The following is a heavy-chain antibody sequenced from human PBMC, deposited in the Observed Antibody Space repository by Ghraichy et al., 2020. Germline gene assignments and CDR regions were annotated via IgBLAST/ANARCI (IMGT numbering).Heavy chain of an antibody. J-gene: IGHJ4*02. V-gene: IGHV4-61*01. Sequence: SETLSLTCTVSGGSVSSGSYYWSWIRQPPGKGLEWIGYIYYSGSTNYNPSLKSRVTISVDTSKNQFSLKLSSVTAADTAVYYCARGPGAYLDYWGQGTLVTVSS. D-gene: IGHD3-16*01. CDR2: IYYSGST. CDR1: GGSVSSGSYY. CDR3: ARGPGAYLDY.